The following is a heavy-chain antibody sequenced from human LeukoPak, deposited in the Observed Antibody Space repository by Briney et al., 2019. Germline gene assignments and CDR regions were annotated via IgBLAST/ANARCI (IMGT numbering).Heavy chain of an antibody. CDR1: GGSISSGGYY. D-gene: IGHD6-25*01. J-gene: IGHJ4*02. CDR2: IYYTGST. Sequence: PSETLSLTCTVSGGSISSGGYYWSWIRQHPGKGLEWIGYIYYTGSTNYNPSLESRVTISVHTSKNQFSPNLSSVTAADTAMYYCARDPDAAYYFDYWSQGTLVTVSS. CDR3: ARDPDAAYYFDY. V-gene: IGHV4-61*08.